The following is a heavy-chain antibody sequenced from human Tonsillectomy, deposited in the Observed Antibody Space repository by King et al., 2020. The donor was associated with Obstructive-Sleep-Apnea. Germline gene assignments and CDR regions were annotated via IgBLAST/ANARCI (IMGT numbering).Heavy chain of an antibody. V-gene: IGHV4-34*01. CDR3: ARGSGAAAVNWLDP. D-gene: IGHD6-13*01. CDR2: INHSGNT. CDR1: GGSFSDYY. Sequence: VQLQQWGAGLLKPSETLSLTCAVYGGSFSDYYWSWIRQPPGKGLEWIGEINHSGNTNYNPALKSRVTISADTSNNQFSLKLRSVTAADTAVYYCARGSGAAAVNWLDPWGQGTLVTVSS. J-gene: IGHJ5*02.